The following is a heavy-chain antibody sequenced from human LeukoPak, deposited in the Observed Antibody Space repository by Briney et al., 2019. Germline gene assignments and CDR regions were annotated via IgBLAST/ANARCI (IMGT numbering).Heavy chain of an antibody. CDR1: GFTFSDYY. V-gene: IGHV3-11*01. J-gene: IGHJ5*02. D-gene: IGHD3-10*01. CDR3: AKPMVRGMNWFDP. CDR2: ISSSGSTI. Sequence: GGSLRLSCAASGFTFSDYYMSWIRQAPGKGLEWVSYISSSGSTIYYADSVKGRFTISRDNAKNSLYLQMNSLRAEDTAVYYCAKPMVRGMNWFDPWGQGTLVTVSS.